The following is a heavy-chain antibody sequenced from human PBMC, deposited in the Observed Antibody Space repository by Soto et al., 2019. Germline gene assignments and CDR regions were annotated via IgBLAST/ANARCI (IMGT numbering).Heavy chain of an antibody. CDR1: GFTFSGSA. D-gene: IGHD3-22*01. Sequence: GGSLSLSCAASGFTFSGSAMHWVRQASGKGLEWVGRIRSKTNSYATAYAASVKGRFTISRDDSKDTAYLQMNSLKTEDTAVYYCTRDPRNYYDSIGSANWFDPWGQGTLVTVSS. CDR3: TRDPRNYYDSIGSANWFDP. CDR2: IRSKTNSYAT. J-gene: IGHJ5*02. V-gene: IGHV3-73*01.